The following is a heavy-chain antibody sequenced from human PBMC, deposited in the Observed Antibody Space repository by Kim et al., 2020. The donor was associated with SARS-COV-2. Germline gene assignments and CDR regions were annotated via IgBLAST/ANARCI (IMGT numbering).Heavy chain of an antibody. D-gene: IGHD6-19*01. CDR2: INHSGST. CDR1: GGSFSGYY. J-gene: IGHJ6*02. Sequence: SETLSLTCAVYGGSFSGYYWSWIRQPPGKGLEWIGEINHSGSTNYNPSLKSRVTISVDTSKNQFSLKLSSVTAADTAVYYCARGRLRGWPEKYYYYGMDAWGQGTTVTVSS. CDR3: ARGRLRGWPEKYYYYGMDA. V-gene: IGHV4-34*01.